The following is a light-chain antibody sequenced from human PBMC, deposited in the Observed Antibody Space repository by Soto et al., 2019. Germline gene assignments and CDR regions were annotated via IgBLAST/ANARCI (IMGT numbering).Light chain of an antibody. V-gene: IGLV2-11*01. J-gene: IGLJ1*01. CDR3: CSYAGIYSYV. CDR2: DVT. CDR1: SSDVGRYDY. Sequence: QSALTQPRSVSGSPGQSVTIACTGTSSDVGRYDYVSWYQQHPGEAPKLVVYDVTKRPSGVPDRFSGSKSGNTASLTISGLQADDEADYYCCSYAGIYSYVFGTGTKLTVL.